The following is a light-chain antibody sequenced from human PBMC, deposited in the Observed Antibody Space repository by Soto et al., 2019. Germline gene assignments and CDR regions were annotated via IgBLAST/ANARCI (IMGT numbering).Light chain of an antibody. V-gene: IGKV3-20*01. Sequence: IVLTQSPGTLSLSPGERATLSCRASQSLSNNYLAWYQQKRGQAPRLLIYGASNRATGIPDRISGSGSGTDFTLTISRLEPEDYAVYFCQQYATSRTFGQGTKVEIK. CDR3: QQYATSRT. CDR1: QSLSNNY. J-gene: IGKJ1*01. CDR2: GAS.